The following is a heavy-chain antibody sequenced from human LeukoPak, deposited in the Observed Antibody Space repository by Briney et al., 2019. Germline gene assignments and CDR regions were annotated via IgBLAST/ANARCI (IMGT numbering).Heavy chain of an antibody. V-gene: IGHV1-2*02. J-gene: IGHJ6*03. CDR3: ARGLRYYYYMDV. D-gene: IGHD5-18*01. CDR1: GYTFTNYH. CDR2: MNPNSGGT. Sequence: ASVKVSCKASGYTFTNYHINWVRQATGQGLEWMGWMNPNSGGTNYAQKFQGRVTMTRDTSISTAYMELSRLRSDDTAVYYCARGLRYYYYMDVWGKGTTVTVSS.